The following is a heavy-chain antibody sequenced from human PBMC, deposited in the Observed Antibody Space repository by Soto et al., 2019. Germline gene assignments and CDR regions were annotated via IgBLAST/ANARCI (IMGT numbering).Heavy chain of an antibody. Sequence: GGSLRLSCAASGFTFSDYYMSWIRQAPGKGLEWVSYISSSSSYKYYADSVKGRFTISRDNAKNSVYLQMISLRAEDTAVYYCATTADGTVRYFDYWGQGTLVTVSS. CDR2: ISSSSSYK. CDR3: ATTADGTVRYFDY. V-gene: IGHV3-11*06. CDR1: GFTFSDYY. D-gene: IGHD6-13*01. J-gene: IGHJ4*02.